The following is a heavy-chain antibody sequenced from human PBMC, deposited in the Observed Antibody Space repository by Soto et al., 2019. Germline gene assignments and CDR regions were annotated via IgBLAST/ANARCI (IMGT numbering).Heavy chain of an antibody. CDR1: GFTFSSYS. V-gene: IGHV3-21*01. CDR3: ARGEHYDSSAPGGY. Sequence: LRLSCAASGFTFSSYSMNWVRQAPGKGLEWVSSISSSSSYIYYADSVKGRFTISRDNAKNSLYLQMNSLRAEDTAVYYCARGEHYDSSAPGGYWGQGTLVTVSS. J-gene: IGHJ4*02. CDR2: ISSSSSYI. D-gene: IGHD3-22*01.